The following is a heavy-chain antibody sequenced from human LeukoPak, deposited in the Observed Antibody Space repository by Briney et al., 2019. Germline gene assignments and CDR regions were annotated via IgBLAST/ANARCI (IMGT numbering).Heavy chain of an antibody. D-gene: IGHD5-18*01. CDR2: MNPNSGNT. J-gene: IGHJ4*02. Sequence: ASVKVSCKASGYIFTNYDINWVRQATGQGLEWMGWMNPNSGNTGFAQKFQGRVTMTRNTSKSTAYMELSSLTPEDWAVYYCARARGYSYGYSDYWGQGTLVTVSS. CDR1: GYIFTNYD. CDR3: ARARGYSYGYSDY. V-gene: IGHV1-8*01.